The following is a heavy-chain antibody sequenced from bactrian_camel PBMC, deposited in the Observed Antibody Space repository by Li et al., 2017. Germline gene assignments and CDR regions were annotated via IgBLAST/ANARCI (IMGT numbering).Heavy chain of an antibody. Sequence: VQLVESGGDSVQTGGSLRLSCVAAESNAKSSMINYCMGWFRQSPGKEREGVAAISTSGVTYYADSVKGRFTISQDNAKNTLYLQMNSLKPEDTAVYYCAADLPRYDGSWCPGDFGYWGQGTQVTVS. CDR1: ESNAKSSMINYC. J-gene: IGHJ6*01. CDR2: ISTSGVT. V-gene: IGHV3S53*01. D-gene: IGHD6*01. CDR3: AADLPRYDGSWCPGDFGY.